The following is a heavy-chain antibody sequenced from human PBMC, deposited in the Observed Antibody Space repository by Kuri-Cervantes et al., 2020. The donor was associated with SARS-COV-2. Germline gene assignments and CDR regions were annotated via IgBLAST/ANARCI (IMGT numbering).Heavy chain of an antibody. V-gene: IGHV4-34*01. J-gene: IGHJ2*01. Sequence: GSLRLSCVVSGFTFSTSAMNWVRQAPGKGLEWVGEITESGSTNYNPSLKGRVSMSVDTSKKQFSLKLTSVTAADTAIYYCARGRYDVTMIVVVVTAASSYFDLWGRGTLVTVSS. D-gene: IGHD3-22*01. CDR2: ITESGST. CDR1: GFTFSTSA. CDR3: ARGRYDVTMIVVVVTAASSYFDL.